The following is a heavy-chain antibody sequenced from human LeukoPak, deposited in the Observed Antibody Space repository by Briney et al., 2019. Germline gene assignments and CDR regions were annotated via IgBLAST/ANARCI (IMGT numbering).Heavy chain of an antibody. CDR2: VSGSGGST. V-gene: IGHV3-23*01. Sequence: GGSLRLSCAASGFTFSSYSMSWVRQAPGKGLEWVSAVSGSGGSTDYADSVKGRFTISRDNSKNTLYLQMNSLRAEDTAVYYCARDIYGGHDYWGQGTLLTVSS. J-gene: IGHJ4*02. D-gene: IGHD2-21*01. CDR3: ARDIYGGHDY. CDR1: GFTFSSYS.